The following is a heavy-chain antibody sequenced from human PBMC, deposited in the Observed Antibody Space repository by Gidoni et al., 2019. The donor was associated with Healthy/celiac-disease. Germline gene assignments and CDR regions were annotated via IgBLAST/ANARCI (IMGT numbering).Heavy chain of an antibody. CDR2: IDAGDSDT. CDR1: GYSFTSYW. V-gene: IGHV5-51*01. Sequence: ELQRVQSGAEVKKPGESLTISCKGSGYSFTSYWIGWVRKMPGKGLEWMGLIDAGDSDTRYSPSFQGQVTISAEKSISTAYLQWSSLKASDTAMYYCARLSSPHNWFDPWGQGTLVTVSS. J-gene: IGHJ5*02. CDR3: ARLSSPHNWFDP.